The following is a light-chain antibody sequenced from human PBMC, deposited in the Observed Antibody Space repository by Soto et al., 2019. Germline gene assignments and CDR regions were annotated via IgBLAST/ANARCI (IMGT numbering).Light chain of an antibody. CDR1: TSNIGRST. CDR3: ATWNDGIFV. V-gene: IGLV1-44*01. J-gene: IGLJ1*01. Sequence: QSVLTQPPSASGTPGQRVTISCSGTTSNIGRSTVSWYQQFPGAAPKLLIYDNTQRPLGVPVRFSGSKSDTSASLAISGLQSEDEADYYCATWNDGIFVFGIGTKVTVL. CDR2: DNT.